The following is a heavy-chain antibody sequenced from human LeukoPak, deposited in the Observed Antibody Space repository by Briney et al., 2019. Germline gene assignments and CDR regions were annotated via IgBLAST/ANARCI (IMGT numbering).Heavy chain of an antibody. CDR3: ARQPSGGDFY. Sequence: GESLKISCKISGYSFTSYWIGWVRQMPGKGLEWVGLIYPGDSETRYRPSFEGHVTISADKTINTAFLHWSSLKASDTAMYYCARQPSGGDFYWGQGSRVTVSS. CDR1: GYSFTSYW. J-gene: IGHJ4*02. V-gene: IGHV5-51*01. CDR2: IYPGDSET. D-gene: IGHD2-21*02.